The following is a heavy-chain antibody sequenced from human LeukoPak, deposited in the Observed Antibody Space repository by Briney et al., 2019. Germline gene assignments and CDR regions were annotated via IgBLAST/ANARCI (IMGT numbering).Heavy chain of an antibody. V-gene: IGHV3-15*01. Sequence: PGGSLRLSCAASGFTFNNAWMSWVRQAPGKGLEWVGRIKSKTDGGTTDYAAPVKGRFTISRDDSKNTLYLQMNSLKTEDTAVYYRTTEYCSGGSCYSAFSPSTFDPWGQGTLVTVSS. J-gene: IGHJ5*02. D-gene: IGHD2-15*01. CDR2: IKSKTDGGTT. CDR3: TTEYCSGGSCYSAFSPSTFDP. CDR1: GFTFNNAW.